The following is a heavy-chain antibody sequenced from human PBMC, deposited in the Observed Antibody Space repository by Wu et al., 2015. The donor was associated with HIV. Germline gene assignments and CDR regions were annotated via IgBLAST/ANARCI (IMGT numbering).Heavy chain of an antibody. Sequence: QVQLVQSGAEVKKPGASVKVSCKASGYSFSKYYMHWVRQAPGQGLEWMGIIKPNGGSTSYAQKLYGRVTMTRDTSTSTVYMELTNLSSEDTAVYYCARXGATPLSTWGQGTLVIVSS. V-gene: IGHV1-46*04. CDR3: ARXGATPLST. CDR1: GYSFSKYY. D-gene: IGHD5/OR15-5a*01. CDR2: IKPNGGST. J-gene: IGHJ4*02.